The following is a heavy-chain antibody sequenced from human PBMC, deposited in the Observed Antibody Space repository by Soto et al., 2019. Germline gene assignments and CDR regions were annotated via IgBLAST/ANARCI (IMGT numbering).Heavy chain of an antibody. V-gene: IGHV1-2*04. Sequence: QVQLVQSGAEVKKPGASVKVSCKASGYTFIGYYLHWVRQAPGQGLEWMGWINPNSGGTNSAQKFQGWVTTTTDTSISTAYMELSRLTSDDTAVYYCARGEQQLDYWGQGTLVTVSS. CDR3: ARGEQQLDY. D-gene: IGHD6-13*01. CDR1: GYTFIGYY. J-gene: IGHJ4*02. CDR2: INPNSGGT.